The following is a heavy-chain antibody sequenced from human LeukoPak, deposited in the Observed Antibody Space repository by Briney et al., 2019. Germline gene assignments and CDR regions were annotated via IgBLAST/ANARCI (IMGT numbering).Heavy chain of an antibody. CDR2: INEHGSEA. CDR1: GFTFNTYW. CDR3: ARDPDAGTTDY. D-gene: IGHD1-7*01. V-gene: IGHV3-7*01. J-gene: IGHJ4*02. Sequence: PGGSLRLSCAASGFTFNTYWMSWVRLAPGKGLEWVANINEHGSEALYVDSVRGRFTISRDNAKNSLYLQMNSLRAEDTAVYYCARDPDAGTTDYWGQGTLVTVSS.